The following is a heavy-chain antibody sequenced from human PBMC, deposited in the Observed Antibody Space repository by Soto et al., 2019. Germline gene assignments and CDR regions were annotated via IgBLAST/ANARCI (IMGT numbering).Heavy chain of an antibody. CDR1: VYTFTSYY. CDR2: INPSGGST. CDR3: AREEVSGWYHDAFDI. V-gene: IGHV1-46*01. Sequence: SCKASVYTFTSYYMYWVRQAPGQGLEWMGIINPSGGSTSYAQKFQGRVTMTRDTSTSTVYMELSSLRSEDTAVYYCAREEVSGWYHDAFDIWGQGTMVTVSS. J-gene: IGHJ3*02. D-gene: IGHD6-19*01.